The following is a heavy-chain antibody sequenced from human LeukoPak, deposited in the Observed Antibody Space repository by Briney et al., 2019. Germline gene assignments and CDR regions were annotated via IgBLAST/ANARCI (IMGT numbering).Heavy chain of an antibody. Sequence: ASVTVSCTASGGTFSSYAISWVRQAPGQGLEWMGGINPIFGTANYAQKFQGRVTITADESTSTAYMELSSLRSEDTAVYYCARDYHTDYSNFGWFDPWGQGTLVTVSS. D-gene: IGHD4-11*01. V-gene: IGHV1-69*13. J-gene: IGHJ5*02. CDR2: INPIFGTA. CDR3: ARDYHTDYSNFGWFDP. CDR1: GGTFSSYA.